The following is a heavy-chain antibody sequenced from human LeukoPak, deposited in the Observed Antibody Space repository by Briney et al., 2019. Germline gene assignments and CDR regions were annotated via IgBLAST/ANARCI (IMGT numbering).Heavy chain of an antibody. Sequence: GGSLRLSCAASGFTFSDYYMSWVRQAPGKGLEWVSSIGGSGSSTYYADSVKGRFTISRDNSKNTLYLQMNSLRAEDTAVYHCANVAFYYSSGTYVWGQGTLVTVSS. CDR2: IGGSGSST. V-gene: IGHV3-23*01. J-gene: IGHJ4*02. D-gene: IGHD3-10*01. CDR3: ANVAFYYSSGTYV. CDR1: GFTFSDYY.